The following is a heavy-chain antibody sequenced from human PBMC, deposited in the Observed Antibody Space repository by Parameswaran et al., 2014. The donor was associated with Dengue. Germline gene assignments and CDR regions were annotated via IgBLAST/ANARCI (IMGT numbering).Heavy chain of an antibody. CDR3: ARVGGGRYCSSTSCYNYYYYGMDV. D-gene: IGHD2-2*01. J-gene: IGHJ6*04. CDR2: INHSGST. V-gene: IGHV4-34*01. Sequence: PGKGLEWIGEINHSGSTNYNPSLKSRVTISVATSKNQFSLKLSSVTAADTAVYYCARVGGGRYCSSTSCYNYYYYGMDVWAKDHGHRLL.